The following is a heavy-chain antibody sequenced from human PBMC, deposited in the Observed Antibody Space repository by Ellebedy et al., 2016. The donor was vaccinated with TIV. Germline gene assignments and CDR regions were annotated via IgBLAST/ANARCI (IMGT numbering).Heavy chain of an antibody. Sequence: GESLKISXAASGFTFSSYGMHWVRQAPGKGLEWVAVISYDGSNKYYADSVKGRFTISRDNSKNTLYLQMNSLRAEDTAVYYCASVIFGVECRWGQGTRVTVSS. CDR1: GFTFSSYG. CDR3: ASVIFGVECR. V-gene: IGHV3-30*03. J-gene: IGHJ4*02. D-gene: IGHD3-3*01. CDR2: ISYDGSNK.